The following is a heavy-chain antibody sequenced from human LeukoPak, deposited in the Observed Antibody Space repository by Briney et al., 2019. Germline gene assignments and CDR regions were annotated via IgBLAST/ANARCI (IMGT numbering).Heavy chain of an antibody. CDR3: TRDRYSGSYYGDY. Sequence: GGSLRLSCTASGFTFGDYAMSWFRQAPGKGLEWVGFIRSKAYGGTTEYAASVKGRFTISRDDSKSTAYLQMNSLKTEDTAVYYCTRDRYSGSYYGDYWGQGTLVTVSS. J-gene: IGHJ4*02. CDR2: IRSKAYGGTT. V-gene: IGHV3-49*03. CDR1: GFTFGDYA. D-gene: IGHD1-26*01.